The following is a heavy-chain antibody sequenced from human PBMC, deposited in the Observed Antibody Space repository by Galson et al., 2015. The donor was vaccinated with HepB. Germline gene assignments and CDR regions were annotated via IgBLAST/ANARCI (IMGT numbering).Heavy chain of an antibody. CDR3: AKSAGYYYGSGSYYNPFDY. CDR1: GFTSSNYD. D-gene: IGHD3-10*01. V-gene: IGHV3-23*01. Sequence: SLRLSCAASGFTSSNYDMSWVRQAPGKGLEWVSSISGSGGSTYYADSVKGRFTISRDNSRNTLYLQMNSLRAEDTGVFYCAKSAGYYYGSGSYYNPFDYWAREPWSPSPQ. CDR2: ISGSGGST. J-gene: IGHJ4*02.